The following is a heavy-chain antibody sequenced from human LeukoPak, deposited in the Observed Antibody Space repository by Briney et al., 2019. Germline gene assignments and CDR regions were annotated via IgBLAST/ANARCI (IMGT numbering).Heavy chain of an antibody. CDR1: GFTLRSHW. V-gene: IGHV3-7*01. Sequence: PGGSLRLSCAASGFTLRSHWMSWVRQAPGKGLEWVANIKQDGSEKYYVDSVRGRFTISRDNAENSLYLQMNSLRAEDTAVCYCARGVRGFCSVSSCYSDYWGQGTMVTVSS. CDR3: ARGVRGFCSVSSCYSDY. J-gene: IGHJ4*02. CDR2: IKQDGSEK. D-gene: IGHD2-15*01.